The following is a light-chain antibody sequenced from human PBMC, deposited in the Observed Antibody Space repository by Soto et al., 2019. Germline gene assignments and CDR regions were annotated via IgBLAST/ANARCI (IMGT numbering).Light chain of an antibody. J-gene: IGKJ1*01. CDR2: GAS. V-gene: IGKV3-20*01. CDR1: QSVSRNY. CDR3: QQYGSSSWT. Sequence: EIVLTQSPGTLSLSPGERATLSCRASQSVSRNYLAWYQQKPGQTPRVLIYGASSRVTGIPDRFSGSGSGTDFTLTITRLEPEDFAVYYCQQYGSSSWTFGQGTTWEIQ.